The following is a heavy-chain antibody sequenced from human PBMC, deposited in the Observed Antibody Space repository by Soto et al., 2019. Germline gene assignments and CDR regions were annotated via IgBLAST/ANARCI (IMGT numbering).Heavy chain of an antibody. Sequence: GSLRLSCAASVFTISDAWINWVRQAPGMGLEWVGRIKSIRDGGTTDFAAPVKARFAISRDDSKNMVYLQINSLNTEDSAVYYCSTDSHFSSVFVRHDYWGHGTLVTVSS. CDR3: STDSHFSSVFVRHDY. J-gene: IGHJ4*01. D-gene: IGHD3-10*01. CDR1: VFTISDAW. CDR2: IKSIRDGGTT. V-gene: IGHV3-15*07.